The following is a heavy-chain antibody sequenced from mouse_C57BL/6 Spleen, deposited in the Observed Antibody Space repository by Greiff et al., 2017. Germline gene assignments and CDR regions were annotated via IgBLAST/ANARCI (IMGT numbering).Heavy chain of an antibody. J-gene: IGHJ1*03. V-gene: IGHV5-17*01. CDR3: ARDGRWYFDV. Sequence: EVKLVESGGGLVKPGGSLKLSCTASGFTFSDYGMHWVRQAPEKGLEWVAYISSGSSTIYYADTVKGRFTISRDHAKNTLFLQMTSLRSEDTAMYYCARDGRWYFDVWGTGTTVTVSS. CDR1: GFTFSDYG. CDR2: ISSGSSTI. D-gene: IGHD2-3*01.